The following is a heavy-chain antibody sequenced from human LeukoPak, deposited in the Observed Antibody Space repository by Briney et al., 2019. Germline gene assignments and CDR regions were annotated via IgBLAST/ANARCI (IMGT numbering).Heavy chain of an antibody. Sequence: RPGGSLRLSCAASGFTFSSYAMSWVRQAPGKGLEWVSIISGDGGTTHYADSVKGRFTISRDNSENTLYLQMNSLRAEDTAVYYCAKPWGYCGGIRCWFDPWGQGTLVTVSS. CDR2: ISGDGGTT. CDR3: AKPWGYCGGIRCWFDP. V-gene: IGHV3-23*01. D-gene: IGHD2-21*01. J-gene: IGHJ5*02. CDR1: GFTFSSYA.